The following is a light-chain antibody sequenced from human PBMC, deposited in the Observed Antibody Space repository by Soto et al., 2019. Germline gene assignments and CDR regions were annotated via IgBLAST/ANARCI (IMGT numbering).Light chain of an antibody. J-gene: IGKJ1*01. CDR2: DAS. CDR1: QSISDW. Sequence: DIQMTQSPSPLSASVGDRVTITCRASQSISDWLAWYQQKPGKAPKILIYDASSLESGVPSRFSGSGSGTEFTLTISSLQPDDFAIYYCQQYKNYYPTFGQGTRVEIK. V-gene: IGKV1-5*01. CDR3: QQYKNYYPT.